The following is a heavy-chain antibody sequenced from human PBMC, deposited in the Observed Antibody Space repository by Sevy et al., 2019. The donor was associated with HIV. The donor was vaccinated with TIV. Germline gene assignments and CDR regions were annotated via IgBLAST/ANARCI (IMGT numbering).Heavy chain of an antibody. J-gene: IGHJ3*02. CDR1: GFTFSSYA. CDR3: AREGQMAAAGTVGAFDI. V-gene: IGHV3-30*04. D-gene: IGHD6-13*01. CDR2: ISYDGSNK. Sequence: GGSLRLSCAASGFTFSSYAMHWVRQAPGKGLEWVAVISYDGSNKYYADSVKGRFTISRDNSKNTLYLQMNSLRAEDTAVYYCAREGQMAAAGTVGAFDIWGQGTMVTVSS.